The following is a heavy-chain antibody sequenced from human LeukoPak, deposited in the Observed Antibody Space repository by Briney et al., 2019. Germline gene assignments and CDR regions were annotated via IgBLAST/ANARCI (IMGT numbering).Heavy chain of an antibody. CDR2: ISSSGSTI. J-gene: IGHJ4*02. V-gene: IGHV3-48*03. Sequence: GGSLRLSCAASGFTFSSYEMNWVRQAPGKGLEWVSYISSSGSTIYYADSVKGRFTTSRDNVKNSLYLQMNSLRAEDTAVYYCARGMRLVRGLMFDYWGQGTLVTVSS. CDR1: GFTFSSYE. D-gene: IGHD3-10*01. CDR3: ARGMRLVRGLMFDY.